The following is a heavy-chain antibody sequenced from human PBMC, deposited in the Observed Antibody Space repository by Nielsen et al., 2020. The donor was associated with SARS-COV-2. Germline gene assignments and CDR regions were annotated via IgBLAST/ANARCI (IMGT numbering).Heavy chain of an antibody. Sequence: GESLKISCAASGFTFSSHAMSWVRQAPGKGLEWVSAISGSGGSTYYADSVKGRFTISRDNSKNTLYLQMNSLRAEDTAVYYCAKDGDSSSWYGGSYYYYGMDVWGQGTTVTVSS. J-gene: IGHJ6*02. V-gene: IGHV3-23*01. CDR3: AKDGDSSSWYGGSYYYYGMDV. CDR1: GFTFSSHA. CDR2: ISGSGGST. D-gene: IGHD6-13*01.